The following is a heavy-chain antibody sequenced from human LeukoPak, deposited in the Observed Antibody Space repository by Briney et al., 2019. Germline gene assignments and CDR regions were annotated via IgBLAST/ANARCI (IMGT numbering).Heavy chain of an antibody. Sequence: PSETLALTCTVSGGSISSGSYYWSWIRQPAGKGLEWIGRIYTSGSTNYNPSLKSRVTISVDTSKTQFSRKLSSVTAADTAVYYCASHPYYYDSSGGNYWGQGTLVTVSS. CDR3: ASHPYYYDSSGGNY. D-gene: IGHD3-22*01. J-gene: IGHJ4*02. CDR1: GGSISSGSYY. V-gene: IGHV4-61*02. CDR2: IYTSGST.